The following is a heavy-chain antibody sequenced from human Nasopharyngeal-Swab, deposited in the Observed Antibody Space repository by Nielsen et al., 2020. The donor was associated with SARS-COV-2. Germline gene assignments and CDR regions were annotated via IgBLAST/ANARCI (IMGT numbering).Heavy chain of an antibody. Sequence: GESLKISCAASGFTFSSYAMHWVRQAPGKGLEWVALVPLGVDIRQYADSVKGRFTISRDNSQNTVSLQMNSLRVADTAVYYCAREGESSGHAGSFDIWGQGTMVTVSS. J-gene: IGHJ3*02. V-gene: IGHV3-30-3*01. D-gene: IGHD6-19*01. CDR1: GFTFSSYA. CDR3: AREGESSGHAGSFDI. CDR2: VPLGVDIR.